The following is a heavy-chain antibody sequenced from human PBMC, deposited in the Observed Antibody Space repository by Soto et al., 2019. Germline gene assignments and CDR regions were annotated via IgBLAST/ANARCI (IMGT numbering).Heavy chain of an antibody. J-gene: IGHJ4*02. CDR3: ARDSAWLFDS. CDR2: IWYDGSNK. Sequence: GGSLRLSCAVSGXTYSSYGMHWVRQAPGKGLEWVAVIWYDGSNKYYADSVKGRFIISRDDSKNTLSLQMNSLRAEDTAVYYCARDSAWLFDSWGQGTLVTVSS. V-gene: IGHV3-33*01. CDR1: GXTYSSYG. D-gene: IGHD5-12*01.